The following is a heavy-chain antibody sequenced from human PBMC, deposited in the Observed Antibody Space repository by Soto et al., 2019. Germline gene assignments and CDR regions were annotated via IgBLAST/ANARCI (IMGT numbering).Heavy chain of an antibody. J-gene: IGHJ5*02. CDR2: ISAYNGNT. D-gene: IGHD6-19*01. CDR3: ARDKSWLTYNWFDP. Sequence: QVQLVQSGAEVKKPGASVKVSCKASGYTFTSYVISWVRQAPGQGREWMGWISAYNGNTNYAQQLQGRVTMTTDTSTSTAYMELRSLRSDDTAVYYCARDKSWLTYNWFDPWGQGTLVTVSS. CDR1: GYTFTSYV. V-gene: IGHV1-18*01.